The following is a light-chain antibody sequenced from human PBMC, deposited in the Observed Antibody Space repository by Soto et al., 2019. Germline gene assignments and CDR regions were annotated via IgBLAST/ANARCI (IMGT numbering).Light chain of an antibody. CDR2: GAS. J-gene: IGKJ1*01. V-gene: IGKV3-20*01. CDR3: QQYGSSPWT. Sequence: VMTQSPLSLPVTLGQPATLSCRASQSVTNNYLAWYQQRPGLAPRLLIYGASTRTAGIPDRFTGSGSGTDFTLTISRLEPEDFAVYYCQQYGSSPWTFGQGTKVDIK. CDR1: QSVTNNY.